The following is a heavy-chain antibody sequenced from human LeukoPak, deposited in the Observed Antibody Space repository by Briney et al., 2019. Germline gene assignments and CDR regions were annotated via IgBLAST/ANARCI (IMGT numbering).Heavy chain of an antibody. CDR1: GYTFTTYG. CDR3: ARGPYCSGATCYSQMFDF. CDR2: ITTYNGNT. V-gene: IGHV1-18*01. D-gene: IGHD2-15*01. Sequence: ASVKVSCKASGYTFTTYGISWVRQAPGQGLEWMGWITTYNGNTNYAQKLKGRVTMTTDTSTSTAYLELRSLRSDDTAVYYCARGPYCSGATCYSQMFDFWGQGSPVAVSS. J-gene: IGHJ4*02.